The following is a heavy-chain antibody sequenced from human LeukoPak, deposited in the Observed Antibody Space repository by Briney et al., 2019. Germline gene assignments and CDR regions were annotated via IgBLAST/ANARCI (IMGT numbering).Heavy chain of an antibody. CDR2: INHSGST. D-gene: IGHD2-2*01. CDR1: GGSFSGYY. V-gene: IGHV4-34*01. J-gene: IGHJ3*02. CDR3: ARGGRVVDAFDI. Sequence: SETLSLTCAVYGGSFSGYYWSWIRQPPGKGLEWIGEINHSGSTYYNPSLKSRVTISVDRSKNQFSLKLSSVTAADTAVYYCARGGRVVDAFDIWDQGTMVTVSS.